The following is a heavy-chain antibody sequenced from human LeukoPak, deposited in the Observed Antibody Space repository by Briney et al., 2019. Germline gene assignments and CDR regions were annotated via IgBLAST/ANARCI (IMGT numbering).Heavy chain of an antibody. Sequence: SETLSLTCTVSGGSISSSSYYWGWIRQPPGKGLEWIGSIYYSGSTYYNPSLKSRVTISVDTSKNQFSLKLSSVTAADTAVYYCARKSDLSGYEIDYWGQGTLVTVSS. CDR3: ARKSDLSGYEIDY. J-gene: IGHJ4*02. CDR1: GGSISSSSYY. D-gene: IGHD5-12*01. V-gene: IGHV4-39*07. CDR2: IYYSGST.